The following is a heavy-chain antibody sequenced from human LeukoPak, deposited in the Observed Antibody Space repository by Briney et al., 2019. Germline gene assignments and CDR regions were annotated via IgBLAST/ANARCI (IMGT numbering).Heavy chain of an antibody. CDR1: GGSISSGDYY. J-gene: IGHJ5*02. D-gene: IGHD6-19*01. CDR3: ARDQSSGWMVGSNWFDP. Sequence: SQTLSLTCTVSGGSISSGDYYWSWIRQPPGKGLEWIGYIYYSGSTYYNPSLKSRVTISVDTSKNQFSLKLSSVTAADTAVYYCARDQSSGWMVGSNWFDPWGQGTLVTVSS. CDR2: IYYSGST. V-gene: IGHV4-30-4*01.